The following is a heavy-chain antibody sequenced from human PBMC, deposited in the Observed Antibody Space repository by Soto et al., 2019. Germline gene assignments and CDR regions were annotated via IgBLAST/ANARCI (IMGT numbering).Heavy chain of an antibody. V-gene: IGHV4-39*01. CDR3: ARNARSSDSSGYYAYYFDY. CDR2: IYYSGST. J-gene: IGHJ4*02. D-gene: IGHD3-22*01. Sequence: SETLSLTCTVSGGSISSSSYYWGWIRQPPGKGLEWIGSIYYSGSTYYNPSLKSRVTISVGTSKNKFSLKLSSVTAAETAVYYCARNARSSDSSGYYAYYFDYWGQGTLVTVSS. CDR1: GGSISSSSYY.